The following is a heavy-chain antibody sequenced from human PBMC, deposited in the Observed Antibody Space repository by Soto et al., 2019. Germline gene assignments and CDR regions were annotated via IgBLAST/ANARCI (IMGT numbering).Heavy chain of an antibody. D-gene: IGHD1-1*01. V-gene: IGHV6-1*01. Sequence: SQTLSLTCAISEDSVSSNTASWNWIRQSPSRGLEWLGRTFSRSKWYRNYAVSVKSRIIINADTSKNQISLQLNSVTPEDTAIYYCAKGDNVGPKIVYAFVPWGQGTLVTGSS. CDR2: TFSRSKWYR. J-gene: IGHJ5*02. CDR3: AKGDNVGPKIVYAFVP. CDR1: EDSVSSNTAS.